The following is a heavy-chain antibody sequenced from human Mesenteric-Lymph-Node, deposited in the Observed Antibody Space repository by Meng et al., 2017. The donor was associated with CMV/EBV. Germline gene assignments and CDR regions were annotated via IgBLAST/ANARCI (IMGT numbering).Heavy chain of an antibody. CDR2: ISYDGSNK. Sequence: SGFTFSSYGMHWVRQAPGKGLEWVAVISYDGSNKYYADSVKGRFTISRDNSKNTLYLQMNSLRAEDTAVYYCAKDGYYYGSGSHFDYWGQGTLVTVSS. CDR3: AKDGYYYGSGSHFDY. CDR1: GFTFSSYG. V-gene: IGHV3-30*18. J-gene: IGHJ4*02. D-gene: IGHD3-10*01.